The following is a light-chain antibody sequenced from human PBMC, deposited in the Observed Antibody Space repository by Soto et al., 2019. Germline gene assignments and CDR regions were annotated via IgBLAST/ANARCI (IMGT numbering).Light chain of an antibody. J-gene: IGLJ2*01. CDR3: SSDTTSITLV. V-gene: IGLV2-14*01. CDR1: SSDVGGYNY. Sequence: QSALTQPASVSGSPGQSITISCTGTSSDVGGYNYVSWYQQHPGKAPELMIYEVSNRPAGVSNRFSCSKSGNTASLTISGLQAEDEAEYYCSSDTTSITLVFGGGTKLTVL. CDR2: EVS.